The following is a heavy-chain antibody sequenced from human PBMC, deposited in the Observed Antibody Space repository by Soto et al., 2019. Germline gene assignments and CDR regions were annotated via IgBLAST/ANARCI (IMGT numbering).Heavy chain of an antibody. V-gene: IGHV6-1*01. CDR2: TYYRSKWYN. Sequence: SQTLSLTCAISGDSVSSNSSTWNWIRQSPSRGLEWLGRTYYRSKWYNDYAVSVKSRITINPDTSKNQFSLQLNSLTPEDTAVYYCVFHYYGSGNYYGYYGMDVWGQGTTVTVSS. CDR3: VFHYYGSGNYYGYYGMDV. CDR1: GDSVSSNSST. J-gene: IGHJ6*02. D-gene: IGHD3-10*01.